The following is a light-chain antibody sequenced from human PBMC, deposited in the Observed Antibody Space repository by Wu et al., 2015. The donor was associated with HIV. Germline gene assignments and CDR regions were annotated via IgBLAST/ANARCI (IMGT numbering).Light chain of an antibody. CDR3: QQYGSSPLTWT. CDR1: QSVSSSY. Sequence: EIMLTQSPGTLSLSPGERATLSCRASQSVSSSYLAWYQQKPGQAPRLLIYGASSRATGIPDRFSGSGSGTDFTLTISRLEPEDFAVYYCQQYGSSPLTWTFGQGTKVEI. CDR2: GAS. V-gene: IGKV3-20*01. J-gene: IGKJ1*01.